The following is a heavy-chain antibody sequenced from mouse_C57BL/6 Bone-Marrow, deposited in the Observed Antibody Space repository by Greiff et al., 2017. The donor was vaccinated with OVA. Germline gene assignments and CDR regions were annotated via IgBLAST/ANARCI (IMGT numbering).Heavy chain of an antibody. CDR1: GYTFTSYG. D-gene: IGHD4-1*01. CDR2: IYPRSGNT. CDR3: ASWLGRGAWFAY. Sequence: QVQLQQSGAELARPGASVKLSCKASGYTFTSYGISWVKQRTGQGLEWIGEIYPRSGNTYYNEKFKGKATLTADKSSSTAYMELRSLTSEDSAVYFCASWLGRGAWFAYWGQGTLVTVAA. J-gene: IGHJ3*01. V-gene: IGHV1-81*01.